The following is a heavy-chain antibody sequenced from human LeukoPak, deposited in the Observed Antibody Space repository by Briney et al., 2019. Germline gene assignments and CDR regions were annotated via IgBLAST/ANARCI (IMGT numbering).Heavy chain of an antibody. CDR2: INAGNGNT. J-gene: IGHJ6*02. Sequence: GASVKVSCKASGYTFTSYAMHWVRQAPGQRLEWMGWINAGNGNTKYSQKFQGRVTITRDTSASTAYMELSSLRSEDTAVYYCARGLRPGIAVAGTMYGMDVWGQGTTVTVSS. D-gene: IGHD6-19*01. CDR3: ARGLRPGIAVAGTMYGMDV. CDR1: GYTFTSYA. V-gene: IGHV1-3*01.